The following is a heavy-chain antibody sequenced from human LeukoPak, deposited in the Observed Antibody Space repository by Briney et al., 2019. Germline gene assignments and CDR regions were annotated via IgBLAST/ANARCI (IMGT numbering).Heavy chain of an antibody. CDR2: MYHSAST. CDR3: AGGAQLFDN. J-gene: IGHJ4*02. D-gene: IGHD1-1*01. V-gene: IGHV4-38-2*01. Sequence: PSETLSLTCAVSGYSISSGYYWAWIRQPPGQGREWIGNMYHSASTYYNPSLKSRVTISLETSKSQFSLPLSPVPAADTAVYYSAGGAQLFDNWGQGTLVTVS. CDR1: GYSISSGYY.